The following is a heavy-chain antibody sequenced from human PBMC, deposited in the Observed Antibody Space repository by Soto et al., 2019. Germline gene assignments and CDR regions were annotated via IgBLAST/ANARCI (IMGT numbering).Heavy chain of an antibody. Sequence: PSETLSLTCTVSGGSISSGGYSWSWIRQPPGKGLEYIGYIYHSGSTYYNPSLKSRVTISVDTSKNQFSLKLSSVTAADTAVYYCASQSLFYYYYGMDVWGQGTTVTVSS. CDR2: IYHSGST. CDR1: GGSISSGGYS. CDR3: ASQSLFYYYYGMDV. V-gene: IGHV4-30-2*03. J-gene: IGHJ6*02.